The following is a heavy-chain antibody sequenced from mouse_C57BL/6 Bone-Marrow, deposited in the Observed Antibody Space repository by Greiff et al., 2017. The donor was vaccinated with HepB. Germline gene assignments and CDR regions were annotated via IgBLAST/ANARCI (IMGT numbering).Heavy chain of an antibody. CDR1: GYTFTSYW. Sequence: VKLQQPGAELVKPGASVKMSCKASGYTFTSYWITWVKQRPGQGLEWIGDIYPGSGSTNYNEKFKSKATLTVDTSSSTAYMQLSSLTSEDSAVYYCARETKGGNLYAMDYWGQGTSVTVSS. V-gene: IGHV1-55*01. D-gene: IGHD2-1*01. CDR2: IYPGSGST. J-gene: IGHJ4*01. CDR3: ARETKGGNLYAMDY.